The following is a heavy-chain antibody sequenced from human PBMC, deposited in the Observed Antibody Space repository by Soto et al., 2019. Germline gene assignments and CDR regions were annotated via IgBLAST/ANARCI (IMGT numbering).Heavy chain of an antibody. CDR2: IIAILGTA. Sequence: ASVKVSCKASRVAFSKFIVTWVRQAPGLGLEWVGGIIAILGTANYAQKFQGRVTITADESTSTSYMEVNNLRSEDTAVYYCAKVRYSSPMGYYYGMDVWGQGTTVTVSS. CDR1: RVAFSKFI. V-gene: IGHV1-69*13. D-gene: IGHD6-19*01. J-gene: IGHJ6*02. CDR3: AKVRYSSPMGYYYGMDV.